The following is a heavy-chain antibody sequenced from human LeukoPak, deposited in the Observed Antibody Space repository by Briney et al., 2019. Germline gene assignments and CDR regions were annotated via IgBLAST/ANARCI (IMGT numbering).Heavy chain of an antibody. CDR1: GYTFTSYY. J-gene: IGHJ5*02. V-gene: IGHV1-46*01. CDR3: ARAYTAMVYWFGP. D-gene: IGHD5-18*01. CDR2: INPSGGDT. Sequence: ASVKVSCKASGYTFTSYYMHWVRQAPGQGLEWMGIINPSGGDTSYAQKFQGRVTMTRDTSTSTVYMELSSLRSEDTAVYYCARAYTAMVYWFGPWGQGTLVTVSS.